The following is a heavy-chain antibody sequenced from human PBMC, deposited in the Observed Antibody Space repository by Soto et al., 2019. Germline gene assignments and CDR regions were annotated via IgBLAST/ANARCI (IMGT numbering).Heavy chain of an antibody. Sequence: GESLKISCKGSGYGFSMHWVAWLRQMPGKGLEWVGIIYSGNSNTMYSPSFEGQVTISDDNALSTTYLQWDTLKRPETAIYFCARASHCFCGNCPICGFDMWGQGTMVTVSS. D-gene: IGHD2-15*01. CDR1: GYGFSMHW. V-gene: IGHV5-51*01. J-gene: IGHJ3*02. CDR3: ARASHCFCGNCPICGFDM. CDR2: IYSGNSNT.